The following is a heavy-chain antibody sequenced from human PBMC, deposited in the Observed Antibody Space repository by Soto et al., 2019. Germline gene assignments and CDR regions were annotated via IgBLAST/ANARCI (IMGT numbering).Heavy chain of an antibody. CDR3: TTDTSYYGSGPHEPGKKREYYYYGMDV. D-gene: IGHD3-10*01. Sequence: GGSLRLSCAASGFTFSNAWMNWVRQAPGKGLEWVGRIKSKTDGGTTDYAAPVKGRFTISRDDSKNTLYLQMNSLKTEETAVYYCTTDTSYYGSGPHEPGKKREYYYYGMDVWGQGTTVTVSS. CDR2: IKSKTDGGTT. V-gene: IGHV3-15*07. CDR1: GFTFSNAW. J-gene: IGHJ6*02.